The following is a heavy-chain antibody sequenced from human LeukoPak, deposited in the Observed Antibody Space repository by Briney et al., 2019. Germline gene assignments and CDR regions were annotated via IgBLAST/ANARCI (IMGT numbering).Heavy chain of an antibody. V-gene: IGHV1-69*13. CDR2: IIPIFGTA. J-gene: IGHJ3*02. Sequence: GASVKVSCKASGGTFSSYAISWVRQAPGQGLEWMGGIIPIFGTANYAQKFQGRVTITADESTSTAYMELSSLRSDDTAVYYCARSRITMIIVVILYDAFDIWGQGTMVTVSS. CDR3: ARSRITMIIVVILYDAFDI. D-gene: IGHD3-22*01. CDR1: GGTFSSYA.